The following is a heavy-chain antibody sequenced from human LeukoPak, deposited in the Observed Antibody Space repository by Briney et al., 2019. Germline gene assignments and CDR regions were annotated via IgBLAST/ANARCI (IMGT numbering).Heavy chain of an antibody. J-gene: IGHJ6*02. CDR3: AREASSSWYHYYGMDV. V-gene: IGHV4-59*01. D-gene: IGHD6-13*01. CDR2: IYYSGGT. Sequence: PSETLSLTCTVSGGSISSYYWSWIRQPPGKGLEWIGYIYYSGGTNYNPSLKSRVTISVDTSKNQFSLKLSSVTAADTAVYYCAREASSSWYHYYGMDVWGQGTTVTVSS. CDR1: GGSISSYY.